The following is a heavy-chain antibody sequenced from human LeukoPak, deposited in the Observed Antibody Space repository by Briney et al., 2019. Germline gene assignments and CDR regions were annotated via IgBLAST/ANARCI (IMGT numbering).Heavy chain of an antibody. V-gene: IGHV5-51*01. CDR3: ARLVGASTRGFYFDY. D-gene: IGHD1-26*01. Sequence: GESLKISCKGSGSSFTSCWNGWGRQMPGKGLEWMGIIYPSESDTRYSPSFQGQVTISADKFISTAYLQWSSVKASATAMYYCARLVGASTRGFYFDYWGQGTLVTVSS. CDR1: GSSFTSCW. J-gene: IGHJ4*02. CDR2: IYPSESDT.